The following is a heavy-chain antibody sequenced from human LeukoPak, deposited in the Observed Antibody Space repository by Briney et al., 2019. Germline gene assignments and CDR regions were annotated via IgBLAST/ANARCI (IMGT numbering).Heavy chain of an antibody. V-gene: IGHV1-2*02. CDR3: ARRFSSAYYGTEYFDY. D-gene: IGHD3-16*01. CDR2: INPKSGGT. J-gene: IGHJ4*02. Sequence: ASVKVCCKASGYTFTGYSLYWVRQAPGPGLEWLGWINPKSGGTYYVQKFLGRATMTRDTSISTAYMELSTLTSDDTAVYFCARRFSSAYYGTEYFDYWDQGTLVTVSS. CDR1: GYTFTGYS.